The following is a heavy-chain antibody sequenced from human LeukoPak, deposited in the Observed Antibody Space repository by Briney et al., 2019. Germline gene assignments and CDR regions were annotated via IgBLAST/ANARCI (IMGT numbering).Heavy chain of an antibody. CDR1: GFTFSSYS. D-gene: IGHD1-26*01. CDR2: ISSSSSYI. V-gene: IGHV3-21*01. J-gene: IGHJ4*02. Sequence: GGSLRLSCVVSGFTFSSYSMNWVRQAPGKGLEWVSSISSSSSYIYYADSVKGRFTISRDNSKNTLYLQMNSLRAEDTAVYYCARRYSGSYFVDYWGQGTLVTASS. CDR3: ARRYSGSYFVDY.